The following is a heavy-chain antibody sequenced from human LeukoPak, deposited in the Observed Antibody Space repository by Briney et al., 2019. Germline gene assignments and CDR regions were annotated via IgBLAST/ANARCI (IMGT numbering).Heavy chain of an antibody. V-gene: IGHV3-64D*09. CDR1: AFTFSTYS. Sequence: GRSLRPSCSASAFTFSTYSMHWARQAPGKGLEYNSAVTSNGGRTYYADSVQGRFTISRDNSKNMLYPQMSGIRTEDTAVYYCVIFGNSGYDFHWGRGTLVTVSS. CDR2: VTSNGGRT. J-gene: IGHJ4*02. D-gene: IGHD5-12*01. CDR3: VIFGNSGYDFH.